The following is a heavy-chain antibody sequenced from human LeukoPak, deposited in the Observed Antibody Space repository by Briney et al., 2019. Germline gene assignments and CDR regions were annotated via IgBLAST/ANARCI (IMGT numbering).Heavy chain of an antibody. CDR3: ARDLVGATGFYYFDY. J-gene: IGHJ4*02. CDR2: IYTSGST. Sequence: PSETLSLTCTVSGGSISSYYWSWIRQPAGKGLEWIGRIYTSGSTNYNPSLKSRVTMSVDTSKNQFSLRLSSVTATDTAVYYCARDLVGATGFYYFDYWGQGTLVTVSS. CDR1: GGSISSYY. V-gene: IGHV4-4*07. D-gene: IGHD1-26*01.